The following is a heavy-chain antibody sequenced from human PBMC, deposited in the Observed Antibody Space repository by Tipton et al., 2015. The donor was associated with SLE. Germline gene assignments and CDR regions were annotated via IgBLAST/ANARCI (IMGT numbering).Heavy chain of an antibody. CDR2: IYYSGST. J-gene: IGHJ4*02. V-gene: IGHV4-31*02. D-gene: IGHD2-15*01. CDR3: ARDPRYCSGGSCDHFDY. CDR1: GGSISSGGYY. Sequence: LRLSCTVSGGSISSGGYYWSWIRQHPGKGLEWIGYIYYSGSTYYNPSLKSRVTISVDTSKNQFSLKLSSVTAADTAVYYCARDPRYCSGGSCDHFDYWGQGTLVTVSS.